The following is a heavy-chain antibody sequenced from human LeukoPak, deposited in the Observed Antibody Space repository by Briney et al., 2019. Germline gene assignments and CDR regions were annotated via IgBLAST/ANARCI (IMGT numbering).Heavy chain of an antibody. J-gene: IGHJ6*02. CDR1: GGSISSGGYS. D-gene: IGHD2-2*01. CDR3: ARSSAAMGVGYGMDV. V-gene: IGHV4-30-2*01. Sequence: KPSQTLSLTCAVSGGSISSGGYSWSWIRQPTGKGLEWIGYMYHSGSTYYNPSLKSRVTISVDRSKNQFSLKLSSVTAADTAVYYCARSSAAMGVGYGMDVWGQGTTVTVSS. CDR2: MYHSGST.